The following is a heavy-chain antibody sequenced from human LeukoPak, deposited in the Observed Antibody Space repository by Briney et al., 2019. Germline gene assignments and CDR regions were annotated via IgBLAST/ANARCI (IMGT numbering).Heavy chain of an antibody. CDR2: ISAYNGNT. Sequence: ASVKVSCKASGYTFTSYGISWVRQAPGQGLEWMGWISAYNGNTNCAQKLQGRVTMTTDTSTSTAYMELRSLRSDDTAVYYCARDRRPELRRRYPVELDYWGQGTLVTVSS. CDR3: ARDRRPELRRRYPVELDY. D-gene: IGHD1-7*01. CDR1: GYTFTSYG. V-gene: IGHV1-18*01. J-gene: IGHJ4*02.